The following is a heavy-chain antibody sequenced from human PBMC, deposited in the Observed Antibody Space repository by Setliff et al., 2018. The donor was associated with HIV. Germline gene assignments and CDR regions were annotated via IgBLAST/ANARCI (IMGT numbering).Heavy chain of an antibody. CDR3: ARPRLRGSGAFDI. Sequence: SETLSLTCTVSGGSISSSSYYWGWIRQPPGKGLEWIGNIYYSGSTYYNPSLKSRVTISVDTSKNQFSLKLSSVTAADTAVYYCARPRLRGSGAFDIWGQGTMVTVSS. J-gene: IGHJ3*02. CDR1: GGSISSSSYY. V-gene: IGHV4-39*01. CDR2: IYYSGST. D-gene: IGHD2-21*01.